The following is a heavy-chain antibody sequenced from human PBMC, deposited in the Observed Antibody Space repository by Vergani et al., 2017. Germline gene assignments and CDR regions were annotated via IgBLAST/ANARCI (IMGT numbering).Heavy chain of an antibody. J-gene: IGHJ4*02. Sequence: QVQLQQWGAGGVKPSGTLSLTCAVFGESFSSFYWSWIRQPPAKGLEWIGGINNDGHINYNPSLESRVTVSRDTAKNQFSLNLMSVTAADTAMYYCAVRPRVNLVGGEIVTKRTFDYWSQGSLVTVSS. CDR3: AVRPRVNLVGGEIVTKRTFDY. D-gene: IGHD3-10*01. CDR1: GESFSSFY. V-gene: IGHV4-34*02. CDR2: INNDGHI.